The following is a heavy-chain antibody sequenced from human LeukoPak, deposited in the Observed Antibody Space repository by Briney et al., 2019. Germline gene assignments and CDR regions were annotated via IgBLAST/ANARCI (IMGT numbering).Heavy chain of an antibody. CDR2: ISSSSSYI. V-gene: IGHV3-21*01. Sequence: GGSLRLSCTASGFTFSSYSMNWVRQAPGKGLEWVSSISSSSSYIYYADSVKGRFTISRDNARNSLYLQMNSLRAEDTAVYYCASLSVGIPAYWGQGTLVTVSS. D-gene: IGHD1-26*01. CDR3: ASLSVGIPAY. J-gene: IGHJ4*02. CDR1: GFTFSSYS.